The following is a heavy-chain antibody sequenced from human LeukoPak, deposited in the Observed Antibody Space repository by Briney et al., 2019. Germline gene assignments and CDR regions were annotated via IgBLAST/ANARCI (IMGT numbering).Heavy chain of an antibody. D-gene: IGHD3-22*01. CDR1: GFTFDDYG. J-gene: IGHJ4*02. CDR3: ARDLRSSGYYAFDY. Sequence: GGSLRLSCAASGFTFDDYGLSWVRQVPGKGLEWVSGLNWNGASTGYADSVKGRFTTSRDNAKNSLYLQMNSLRAEDTAVYYCARDLRSSGYYAFDYWGQGTLVTVSS. V-gene: IGHV3-20*04. CDR2: LNWNGAST.